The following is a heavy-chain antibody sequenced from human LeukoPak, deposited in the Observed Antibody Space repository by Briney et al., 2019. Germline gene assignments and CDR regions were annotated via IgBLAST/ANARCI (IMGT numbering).Heavy chain of an antibody. CDR2: IYTSGST. CDR1: GGSFSGYY. J-gene: IGHJ5*02. V-gene: IGHV4-59*10. D-gene: IGHD3-10*01. Sequence: SETLSLTCAVYGGSFSGYYWSWIRQPAGKGLEWIGRIYTSGSTNYNPSLKSRVTISVDTSKNQFSLKLSSVTAADTAVYYCARGTYYYGSGSYLWFDPWGQGTLVTVSS. CDR3: ARGTYYYGSGSYLWFDP.